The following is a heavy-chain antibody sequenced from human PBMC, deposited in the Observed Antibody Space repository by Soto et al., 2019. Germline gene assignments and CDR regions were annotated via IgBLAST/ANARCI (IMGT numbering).Heavy chain of an antibody. J-gene: IGHJ4*02. V-gene: IGHV5-51*01. CDR1: GYSFTTYW. CDR2: IYPGDSDT. D-gene: IGHD6-19*01. Sequence: PGESLKISCKGSGYSFTTYWIGWVRQMPGKGLEWMGIIYPGDSDTRYSPSFQGQVTISADKSISTAYLHWSSLKASDTAMYYCARSPSVAGTGFFDYWGQGTLVTVSS. CDR3: ARSPSVAGTGFFDY.